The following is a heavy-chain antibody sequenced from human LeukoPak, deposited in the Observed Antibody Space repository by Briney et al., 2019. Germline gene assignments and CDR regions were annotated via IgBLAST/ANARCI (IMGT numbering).Heavy chain of an antibody. CDR1: GFTFSRYL. D-gene: IGHD6-6*01. V-gene: IGHV3-7*01. CDR2: IKQDGSEK. Sequence: GGPLRLSCAASGFTFSRYLMSGVRQAPGKGREGVASIKQDGSEKHCVDPVKGRFTISRDNDKNSLYLQMNNRRGDDTAVYYCARDIGLRKAAPPGWFDPWGQGALVTVSS. CDR3: ARDIGLRKAAPPGWFDP. J-gene: IGHJ5*02.